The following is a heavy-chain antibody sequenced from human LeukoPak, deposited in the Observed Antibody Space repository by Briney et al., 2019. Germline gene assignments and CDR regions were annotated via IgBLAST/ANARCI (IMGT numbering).Heavy chain of an antibody. D-gene: IGHD3-10*01. J-gene: IGHJ5*02. CDR1: GGSISSGGYS. V-gene: IGHV4-30-2*01. Sequence: PSETLSLTCAVSGGSISSGGYSWSWIRQPPGKGLEWIGYIYHSGSTYYNPSLKSRVTISVDRSKNQFSLKLSSVTAADTAVYYCARGATMVSARYDPWGQGTLVTVSS. CDR3: ARGATMVSARYDP. CDR2: IYHSGST.